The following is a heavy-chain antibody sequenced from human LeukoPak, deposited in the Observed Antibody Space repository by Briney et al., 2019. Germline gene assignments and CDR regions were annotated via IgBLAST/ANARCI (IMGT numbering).Heavy chain of an antibody. D-gene: IGHD3-22*01. CDR2: ISGSGGST. CDR1: GXTFSSYA. V-gene: IGHV3-23*01. J-gene: IGHJ5*02. CDR3: AKVIYYYDSSGYRRPSWFDP. Sequence: SGGSLRLSCAASGXTFSSYAMSWVRQAPGKGLEWVSGISGSGGSTYYADSVKGRFTISRDNSKNTLYLQMNSLRAEDTAVYYCAKVIYYYDSSGYRRPSWFDPWGQGTLVTVSS.